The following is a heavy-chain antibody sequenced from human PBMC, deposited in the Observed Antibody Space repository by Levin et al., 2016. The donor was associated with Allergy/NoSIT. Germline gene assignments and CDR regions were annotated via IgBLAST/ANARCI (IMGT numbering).Heavy chain of an antibody. V-gene: IGHV3-11*06. CDR1: GFTFSDYY. Sequence: GESLKISCAASGFTFSDYYMSWIRQAPGKGLEWVSYISSSSSYTNYADSVKGRFTISRDNAKNSLYLQMNSLRAEDTAVYYCAREFGYSGYYYYMDVWGKGTTVTVSS. CDR2: ISSSSSYT. CDR3: AREFGYSGYYYYMDV. D-gene: IGHD6-13*01. J-gene: IGHJ6*03.